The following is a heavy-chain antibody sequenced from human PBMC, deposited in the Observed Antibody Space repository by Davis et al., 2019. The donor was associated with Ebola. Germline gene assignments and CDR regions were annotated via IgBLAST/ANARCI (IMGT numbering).Heavy chain of an antibody. CDR2: IYYSGST. V-gene: IGHV4-59*02. CDR1: GGSVGSDY. D-gene: IGHD6-13*01. Sequence: SETLSLTCSVSGGSVGSDYWSWIRQPPGKGLEWIGYIYYSGSTNYNPSLKSRVTISVDTSKNQFSLKLSSVTAADTAIYYCAKTLSISWYNPFDSWGQGTLVTVSS. J-gene: IGHJ4*02. CDR3: AKTLSISWYNPFDS.